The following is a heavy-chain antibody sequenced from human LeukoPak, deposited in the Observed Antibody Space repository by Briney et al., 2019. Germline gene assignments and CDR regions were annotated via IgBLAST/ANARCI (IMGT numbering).Heavy chain of an antibody. CDR3: ARVAGIYCSSTSCYLPYYYYMDV. J-gene: IGHJ6*03. CDR1: GYTFTSYG. Sequence: ASVKVSCKASGYTFTSYGISWVRQAPGQGLEWMGWINPNSGGTNYAQKFQGRVTMTRDTSISTAYMELSRLRSEDTAVYYCARVAGIYCSSTSCYLPYYYYMDVWGKGTTVTISS. V-gene: IGHV1-2*02. D-gene: IGHD2-2*01. CDR2: INPNSGGT.